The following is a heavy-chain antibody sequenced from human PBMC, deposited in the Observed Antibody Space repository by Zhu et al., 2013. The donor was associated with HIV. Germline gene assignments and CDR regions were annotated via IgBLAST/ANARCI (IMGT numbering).Heavy chain of an antibody. V-gene: IGHV3-9*01. J-gene: IGHJ4*02. CDR3: ARDRDLGWGYCSSTSCRDY. CDR1: GFTFDDYA. CDR2: ISWNSGSI. Sequence: EVQLVESGGGLVQPGRSLRLSCAASGFTFDDYAMHWVRQAPGKGLEWVSGISWNSGSIGYADSVKGRFTISRDNAKNSLYLQMNSLRAEDTAVYYCARDRDLGWGYCSSTSCRDYWGQGTLVTVSS. D-gene: IGHD2-2*01.